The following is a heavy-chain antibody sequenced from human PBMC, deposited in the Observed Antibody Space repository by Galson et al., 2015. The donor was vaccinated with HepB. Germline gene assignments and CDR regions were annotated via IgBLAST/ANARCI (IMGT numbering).Heavy chain of an antibody. V-gene: IGHV2-5*02. CDR3: AHRLAYNGAWNFGSFDF. D-gene: IGHD1-7*01. Sequence: PALVKPTQTLTLTCTFSGFSLTTTQVGVGWVRQPPGKALEWLAPVYWDDDKRYNPSLRNRLTIAKDTSKNQVVLTVTNVDPVDTSTYYCAHRLAYNGAWNFGSFDFWGQGTLVTVSS. CDR2: VYWDDDK. CDR1: GFSLTTTQVG. J-gene: IGHJ4*02.